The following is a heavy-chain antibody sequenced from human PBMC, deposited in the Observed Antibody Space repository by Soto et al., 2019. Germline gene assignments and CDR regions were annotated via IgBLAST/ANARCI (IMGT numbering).Heavy chain of an antibody. CDR2: IRSKAYGGTT. CDR1: GFTFGDYA. J-gene: IGHJ4*02. D-gene: IGHD5-12*01. Sequence: GGSLRLSCTASGFTFGDYAMSWFRQAPGKGLEWVGFIRSKAYGGTTEYAASVKGRFTISRDDSKSIAYLQMNSLKTEDTAVYYCTRGVATNGEGVGYWGQGTLVTVSS. CDR3: TRGVATNGEGVGY. V-gene: IGHV3-49*03.